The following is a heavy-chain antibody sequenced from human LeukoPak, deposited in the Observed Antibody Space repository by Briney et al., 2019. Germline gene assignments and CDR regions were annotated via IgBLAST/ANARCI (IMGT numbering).Heavy chain of an antibody. CDR2: ISGSGGST. Sequence: GGSLRLSCAASGFTFSSYAMSWVRQAPGKGLEWVSAISGSGGSTYYADSVKGRFTISRDNSKNTLYLQMNSLRAEDTAVYYCAKVVGDSSGWYWSDYYYYMDVWGKGTTVTVSS. J-gene: IGHJ6*03. V-gene: IGHV3-23*01. D-gene: IGHD6-19*01. CDR3: AKVVGDSSGWYWSDYYYYMDV. CDR1: GFTFSSYA.